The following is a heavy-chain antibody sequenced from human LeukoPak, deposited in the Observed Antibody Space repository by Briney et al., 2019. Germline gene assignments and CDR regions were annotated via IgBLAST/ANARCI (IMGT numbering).Heavy chain of an antibody. CDR1: GFTFSSYG. Sequence: GRSLRLSCAAPGFTFSSYGMHWVRQAPGKGLEWVAVISYDGSNKYYADSVKGRFTISRDNSKNTLYLQMNSLRAEDTAVYYCANHRNVRTSPVDYWGQGTLVTVSS. CDR3: ANHRNVRTSPVDY. V-gene: IGHV3-30*18. J-gene: IGHJ4*02. CDR2: ISYDGSNK. D-gene: IGHD1/OR15-1a*01.